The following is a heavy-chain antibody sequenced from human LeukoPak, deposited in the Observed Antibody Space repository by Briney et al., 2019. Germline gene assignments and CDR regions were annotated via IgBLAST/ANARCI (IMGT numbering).Heavy chain of an antibody. CDR1: GLTFSAYG. J-gene: IGHJ4*02. CDR3: TTEDYFDY. CDR2: IKSKTDGGTT. V-gene: IGHV3-15*01. Sequence: GGSLRLSCAASGLTFSAYGMSWIRQSPEKGLEWVGRIKSKTDGGTTDYAAPVKGRFTISRDDSKNTLYLQMNSLKTEDTAVYYCTTEDYFDYWGQGTLVTVSS.